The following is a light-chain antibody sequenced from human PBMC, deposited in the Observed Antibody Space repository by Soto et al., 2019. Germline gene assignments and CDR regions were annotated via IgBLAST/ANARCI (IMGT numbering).Light chain of an antibody. J-gene: IGKJ4*01. CDR1: QSVSSSY. V-gene: IGKV3-20*01. CDR3: QQSNNWPPLT. Sequence: EIVLTQSPGTLSLSPGERATLSCRASQSVSSSYLAWYQQKPGQAPRLLIYGASSRATGIPDRFGGSGSETDFSLTISSLQIEDFALYYCQQSNNWPPLTFGGGTKVDI. CDR2: GAS.